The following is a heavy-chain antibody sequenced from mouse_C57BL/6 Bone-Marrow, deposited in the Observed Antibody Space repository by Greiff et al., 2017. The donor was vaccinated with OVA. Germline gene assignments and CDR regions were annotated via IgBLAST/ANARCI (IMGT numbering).Heavy chain of an antibody. J-gene: IGHJ4*01. Sequence: EVQGVESGGGLVKPGGSLKLSCAASGFTFSSYAMSWVRQTPEKRLEWVATISDGGSYTYYPDNVKGRFTIARDNAKNNLYLQMSHLKSEDTAMYYCAREGDYLYAMDYWGQGTSVTVSS. D-gene: IGHD2-4*01. V-gene: IGHV5-4*01. CDR1: GFTFSSYA. CDR2: ISDGGSYT. CDR3: AREGDYLYAMDY.